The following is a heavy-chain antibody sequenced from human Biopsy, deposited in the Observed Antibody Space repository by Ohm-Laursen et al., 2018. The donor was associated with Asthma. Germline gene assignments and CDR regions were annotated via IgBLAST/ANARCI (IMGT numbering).Heavy chain of an antibody. CDR2: VSHTGST. J-gene: IGHJ5*02. CDR1: GGSIRSHD. D-gene: IGHD2-15*01. CDR3: ARLADCSGGACYSYGWFDP. V-gene: IGHV4-59*11. Sequence: SQTLSLTCTVSGGSIRSHDWTWIRLPPGKGLEYIGDVSHTGSTNYNPSLKSRVTMSLDTSKSQFSLRLTSVTPADTAVYYCARLADCSGGACYSYGWFDPWGQGTLVAVSS.